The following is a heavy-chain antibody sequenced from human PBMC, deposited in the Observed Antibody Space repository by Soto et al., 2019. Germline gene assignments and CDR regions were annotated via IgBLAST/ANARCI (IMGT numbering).Heavy chain of an antibody. CDR3: ARVVKLNYYYGMDV. J-gene: IGHJ6*02. CDR1: GFTFDDYT. CDR2: ISWDGGST. V-gene: IGHV3-43*01. D-gene: IGHD1-26*01. Sequence: GGSLRLSCAASGFTFDDYTMHWVRQAPGKGLEWVSLISWDGGSTYYADSVKGRFTISRDNSKNSLYLQMNSLRTEDTALYYCARVVKLNYYYGMDVWGQGTTVTVSS.